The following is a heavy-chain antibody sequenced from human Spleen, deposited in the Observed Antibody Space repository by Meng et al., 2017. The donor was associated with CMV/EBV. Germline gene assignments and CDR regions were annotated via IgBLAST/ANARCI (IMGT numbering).Heavy chain of an antibody. CDR3: AKPEHYGLDV. CDR2: ISSGSSTE. Sequence: GGSLRLSCAASGFTFSSYGMHWVRQAPGKGLEWVSYISSGSSTEYYADSVRGRFTVSRDNAKNSLYLQMNSLRAEDTAVYYCAKPEHYGLDVWGQGTTVTV. V-gene: IGHV3-48*04. CDR1: GFTFSSYG. J-gene: IGHJ6*02. D-gene: IGHD1-14*01.